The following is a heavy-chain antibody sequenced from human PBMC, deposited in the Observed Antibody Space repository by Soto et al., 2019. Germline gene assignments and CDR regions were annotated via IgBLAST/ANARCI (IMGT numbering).Heavy chain of an antibody. CDR2: IYWDDDK. J-gene: IGHJ4*02. CDR1: GFSLSTSGVG. Sequence: KESGPTLVKPTQTLTLTCTFSGFSLSTSGVGVGWIRQPPGKALEWLALIYWDDDKRYSPSLKSRLTITKDTSKNQVVLTMTNMDPVDTATYYCAHSLHDYVWGSYRPQFDYWGQGTLVTVSS. V-gene: IGHV2-5*02. CDR3: AHSLHDYVWGSYRPQFDY. D-gene: IGHD3-16*02.